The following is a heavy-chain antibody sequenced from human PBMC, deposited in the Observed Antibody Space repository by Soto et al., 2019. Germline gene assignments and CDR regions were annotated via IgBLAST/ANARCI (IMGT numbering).Heavy chain of an antibody. CDR3: AKNRGSGSPYYYNMEV. D-gene: IGHD3-10*01. V-gene: IGHV3-23*01. Sequence: GRSLRLSCAASGFTFRTYAMSWVRQAPGKGLEWVSVISGSTGKTYYADSVKGRFTISRDNSKNTLSLQMNSLRGEDTAVYFCAKNRGSGSPYYYNMEVWGQGTMVTVSS. CDR1: GFTFRTYA. J-gene: IGHJ6*02. CDR2: ISGSTGKT.